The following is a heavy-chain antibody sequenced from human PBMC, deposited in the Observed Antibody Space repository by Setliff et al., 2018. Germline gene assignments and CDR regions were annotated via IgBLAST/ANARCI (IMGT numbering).Heavy chain of an antibody. Sequence: SETLSLTCAVYGGSFSGYYWSWIRQPPGKGLEWIGEINHSGSTNYNPSLKSRVTISVDTSKNQFSLKLSSVTAADTAVYYCARAYSYYYYMDVWGKGTKVTVSS. D-gene: IGHD4-4*01. CDR3: ARAYSYYYYMDV. CDR1: GGSFSGYY. V-gene: IGHV4-34*01. J-gene: IGHJ6*03. CDR2: INHSGST.